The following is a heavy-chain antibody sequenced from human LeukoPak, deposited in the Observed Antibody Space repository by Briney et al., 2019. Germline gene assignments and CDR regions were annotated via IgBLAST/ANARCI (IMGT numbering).Heavy chain of an antibody. CDR2: MKQDGSEK. CDR3: ARAPGDPPNY. CDR1: GFTFSSYW. V-gene: IGHV3-7*03. D-gene: IGHD4-17*01. J-gene: IGHJ4*02. Sequence: GGSLRLSCAASGFTFSSYWMSWVRQAPGKGMEWVANMKQDGSEKYYVDPVKGRFTISRDNAKNSLYLQMNSLRAEDTAVYYCARAPGDPPNYWGQGTLVTVSS.